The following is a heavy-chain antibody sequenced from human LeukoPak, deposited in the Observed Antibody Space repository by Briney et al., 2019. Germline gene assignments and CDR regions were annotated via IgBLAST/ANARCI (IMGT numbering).Heavy chain of an antibody. J-gene: IGHJ4*02. V-gene: IGHV3-30-3*01. CDR2: ISDDGNSK. CDR3: ARELRDGAAALDY. D-gene: IGHD6-13*01. Sequence: GGSLRLSCAASGFTFSRNAMHWVRQAPGKGLEWVAFISDDGNSKYYADSVKGRFTISRDNSKSTLYLQMNSLRGEDTAVYYCARELRDGAAALDYWGQGTLVTVSS. CDR1: GFTFSRNA.